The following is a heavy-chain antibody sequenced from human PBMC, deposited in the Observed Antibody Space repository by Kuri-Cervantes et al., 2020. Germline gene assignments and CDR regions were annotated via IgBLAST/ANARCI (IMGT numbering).Heavy chain of an antibody. CDR1: GGSISSGGYY. CDR2: INHSGGT. CDR3: ASDSGWDRD. V-gene: IGHV4-39*07. D-gene: IGHD6-19*01. Sequence: SETLSLTCTVSGGSISSGGYYWSWIRQHPGKGLEWIGEINHSGGTNYNPSLKSRVTISVDTSKNQFSLKLSSVTAADTAVYYCASDSGWDRDWGQGTLVTVSS. J-gene: IGHJ4*02.